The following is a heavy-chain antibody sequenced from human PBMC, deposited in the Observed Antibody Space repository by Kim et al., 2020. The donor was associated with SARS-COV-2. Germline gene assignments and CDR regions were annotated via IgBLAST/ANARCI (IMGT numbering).Heavy chain of an antibody. V-gene: IGHV4-59*13. CDR1: GGSISSYY. Sequence: SETLSLTCTVSGGSISSYYWSWIRQPPGKGLEWIGYIYYSGSTNYNPSLKSRVTISVDTSKNQFSLKLSSVTAADTAVYYCARDGGDTAFDYWGQGTLVTVSS. J-gene: IGHJ4*02. D-gene: IGHD5-18*01. CDR2: IYYSGST. CDR3: ARDGGDTAFDY.